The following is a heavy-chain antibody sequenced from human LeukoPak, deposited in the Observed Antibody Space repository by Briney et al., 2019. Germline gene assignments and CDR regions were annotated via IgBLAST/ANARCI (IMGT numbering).Heavy chain of an antibody. CDR3: ARVWYSGYEFDY. V-gene: IGHV5-51*01. D-gene: IGHD1-26*01. J-gene: IGHJ4*02. Sequence: GESPKISCKGSGYSFTTNWIGWVRQMPGKGLEWMGIIYPTDSDTRYSPSFQGQVTISADKSISTAYLQWSSLKDSDTAVYYCARVWYSGYEFDYWGQGTLVTVSS. CDR2: IYPTDSDT. CDR1: GYSFTTNW.